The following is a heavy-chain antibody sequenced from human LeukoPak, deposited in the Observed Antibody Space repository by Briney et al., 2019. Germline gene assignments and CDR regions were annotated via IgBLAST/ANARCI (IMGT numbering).Heavy chain of an antibody. D-gene: IGHD3-22*01. V-gene: IGHV4-59*01. CDR3: ARGTYYYESSGHFFDY. CDR2: IYYSGSI. J-gene: IGHJ4*02. Sequence: PSETLSLTCTVSGGSISSYYWSWIRQPPGKGLEWIGYIYYSGSINYNPSLKSRVSISVDTSKNQFSPRLRSVTAADTAVYYCARGTYYYESSGHFFDYWGQGTLVTVSS. CDR1: GGSISSYY.